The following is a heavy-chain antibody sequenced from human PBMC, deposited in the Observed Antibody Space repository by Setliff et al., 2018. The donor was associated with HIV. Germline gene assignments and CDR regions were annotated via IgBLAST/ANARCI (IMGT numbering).Heavy chain of an antibody. CDR3: ATSFYYGSGSYCAFDI. D-gene: IGHD3-10*01. Sequence: PSETLSLTCAVSGYSISSGYYWGWIRQPPGKGLEWIASLYHSGTTYYNPSLKSRVTVSVDTSKNHFSLKLSSVTAADTAVYYCATSFYYGSGSYCAFDIWGQGTMVTVS. J-gene: IGHJ3*02. CDR2: LYHSGTT. V-gene: IGHV4-38-2*01. CDR1: GYSISSGYY.